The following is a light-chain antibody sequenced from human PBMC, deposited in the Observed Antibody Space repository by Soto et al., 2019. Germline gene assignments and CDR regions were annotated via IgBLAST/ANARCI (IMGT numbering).Light chain of an antibody. CDR3: SSYSGRYHWV. J-gene: IGLJ3*02. Sequence: QSVLTQPPSASGSPGQSVTISCTGTSSDVGGYNYVSWYQQHPGKAPKVMIYEVSERPSGVPDRFSASKSGNTASLTVSGLQAEDEADYYCSSYSGRYHWVFGGGTKLTVL. V-gene: IGLV2-8*01. CDR2: EVS. CDR1: SSDVGGYNY.